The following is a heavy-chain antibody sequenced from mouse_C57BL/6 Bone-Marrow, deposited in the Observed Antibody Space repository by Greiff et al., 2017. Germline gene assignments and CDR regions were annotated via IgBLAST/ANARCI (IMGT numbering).Heavy chain of an antibody. V-gene: IGHV3-8*01. CDR2: ISYSGST. Sequence: ESGPGLAKPSQTLSLTCSVTGYSITSDYWNWIRKFPGNKLEYMGYISYSGSTYYNPSLKSRISITRDTSTNQYYLQLNSVTTEDTATYYCARYVDYGGWYFDVWGTGTTVTVSS. CDR1: GYSITSDY. CDR3: ARYVDYGGWYFDV. D-gene: IGHD1-1*01. J-gene: IGHJ1*03.